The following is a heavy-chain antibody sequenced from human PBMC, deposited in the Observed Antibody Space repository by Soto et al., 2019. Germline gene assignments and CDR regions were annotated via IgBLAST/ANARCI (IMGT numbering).Heavy chain of an antibody. CDR2: IYHSGST. V-gene: IGHV4-30-2*01. Sequence: QQQLQEARSGLVKPSQTLSLTCAVSGGAISSGGYSWSWIRQPPGKGLEWIGYIYHSGSTYYNPSLKSRVTISVDRSKNQFSLKLSSVTAADTAVYYCAAGGGLPRYYWGQGTLVTVSS. J-gene: IGHJ4*02. CDR3: AAGGGLPRYY. CDR1: GGAISSGGYS. D-gene: IGHD5-12*01.